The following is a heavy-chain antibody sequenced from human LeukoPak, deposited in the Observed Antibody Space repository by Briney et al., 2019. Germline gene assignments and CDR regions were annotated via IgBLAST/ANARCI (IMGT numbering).Heavy chain of an antibody. CDR3: ARGIAAAGPLYYYYYGMDV. D-gene: IGHD6-13*01. V-gene: IGHV1-69*06. Sequence: SVKVSCKASRGTFSSYAISWVRQAPGQGLEWMGGIIPIFGTANYAQKFQGRVTITADKSTSTAYMELSSLRSEDTAVYYCARGIAAAGPLYYYYYGMDVWGKGTTVTVSS. CDR1: RGTFSSYA. J-gene: IGHJ6*04. CDR2: IIPIFGTA.